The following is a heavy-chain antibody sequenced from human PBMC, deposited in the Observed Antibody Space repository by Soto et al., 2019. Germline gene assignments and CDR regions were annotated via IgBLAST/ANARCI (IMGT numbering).Heavy chain of an antibody. CDR2: IYYSGST. D-gene: IGHD1-26*01. J-gene: IGHJ4*02. V-gene: IGHV4-39*01. CDR1: GGSISSSSYY. Sequence: QLQLQESGPGLVKPSETLSLTCTVSGGSISSSSYYWGWIRQPPGKGLEWIGSIYYSGSTYYNPSLKSRVTISVETSKNQFSLKLSSVTAADTAVYYCARLSVGATQVPFDYWGQGTLVTVSS. CDR3: ARLSVGATQVPFDY.